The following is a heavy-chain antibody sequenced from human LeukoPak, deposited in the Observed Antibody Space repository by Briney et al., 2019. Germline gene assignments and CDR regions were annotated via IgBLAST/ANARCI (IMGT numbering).Heavy chain of an antibody. CDR2: MSFNGDNY. D-gene: IGHD7-27*01. J-gene: IGHJ4*02. Sequence: GGSLRLSCAGSGFTFSNFAMHWVRQAPGKGLEWVAVMSFNGDNYYYADSVNGRFTISRDNPNNALYLQMNSLRVDDTAVYYCARDDNWGAWIVGYWGQGTLVTVSS. CDR1: GFTFSNFA. V-gene: IGHV3-30-3*01. CDR3: ARDDNWGAWIVGY.